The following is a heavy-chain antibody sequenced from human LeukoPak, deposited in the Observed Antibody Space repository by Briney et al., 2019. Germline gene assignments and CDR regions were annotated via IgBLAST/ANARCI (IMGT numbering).Heavy chain of an antibody. CDR1: GFTFGDYT. V-gene: IGHV3-49*03. J-gene: IGHJ4*02. D-gene: IGHD1-26*01. CDR2: IRNKGSGGTT. CDR3: ARDLLPMIGSDRVDY. Sequence: GGSLRLSCTASGFTFGDYTMSWFRQAPGRGLEWVGFIRNKGSGGTTEYAASVKGRFTISRDDSKSIAYLQLNSLKAEDTAVYYCARDLLPMIGSDRVDYWGQGTLVTVSS.